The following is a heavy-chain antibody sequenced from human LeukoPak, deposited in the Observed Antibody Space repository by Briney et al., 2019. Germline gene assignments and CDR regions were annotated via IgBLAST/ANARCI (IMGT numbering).Heavy chain of an antibody. J-gene: IGHJ1*01. CDR3: ATYSTRNAREFQS. D-gene: IGHD4-11*01. CDR1: GFTFSSYA. Sequence: TGGSLRLSCAASGFTFSSYAMSWVRQAPGKGLEWVSVIYSGGSTYYADSAKGRFTISRDNSKNTLYLQMNSLRAEDTAVYYCATYSTRNAREFQSWGQGTLVTVSS. CDR2: IYSGGST. V-gene: IGHV3-66*01.